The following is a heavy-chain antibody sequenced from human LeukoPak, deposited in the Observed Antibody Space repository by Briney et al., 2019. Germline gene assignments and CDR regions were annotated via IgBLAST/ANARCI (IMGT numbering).Heavy chain of an antibody. CDR2: IYYSGST. D-gene: IGHD1-26*01. V-gene: IGHV4-30-4*01. CDR3: ARGSGAALYYYYGMDV. CDR1: GGSISSGDYY. Sequence: SETLSLTCTVSGGSISSGDYYWSWIRQPPGKGLGWIGYIYYSGSTYYNPSLKSRLTISVDTSKNHFSLKLSSVTAADTAVYYCARGSGAALYYYYGMDVWGKGTTVTVSS. J-gene: IGHJ6*04.